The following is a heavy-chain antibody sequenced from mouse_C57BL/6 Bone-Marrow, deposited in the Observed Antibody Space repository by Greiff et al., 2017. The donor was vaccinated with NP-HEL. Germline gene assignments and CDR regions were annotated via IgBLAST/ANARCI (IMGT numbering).Heavy chain of an antibody. D-gene: IGHD1-1*01. J-gene: IGHJ3*01. CDR3: AKGIYYGSSLAWFAG. V-gene: IGHV14-3*01. CDR2: IDPANGNT. Sequence: EVQLQQSVAELVRPGASVKLSCTASGFNIKNTYMHWVKQRPEQGLEWIGRIDPANGNTKYAPKFQGKATITADTSSNTAYLQLSSLTSEDTAIYDCAKGIYYGSSLAWFAGWGQGTLVTVSA. CDR1: GFNIKNTY.